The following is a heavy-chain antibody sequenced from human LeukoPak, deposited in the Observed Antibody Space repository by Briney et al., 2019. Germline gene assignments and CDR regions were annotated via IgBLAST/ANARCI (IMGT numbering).Heavy chain of an antibody. J-gene: IGHJ3*02. CDR1: GFTLSSYA. CDR2: ISYDGSNK. CDR3: ARDGGGQWLVHLAKNDAFDI. Sequence: GGSLRLSCAASGFTLSSYAMHWVRQAPGKGLEWVAVISYDGSNKYYADSVKGRFTISRDNSKNTLYLQMNSLRAEDTAVYYCARDGGGQWLVHLAKNDAFDIWGQGTMVTVSS. D-gene: IGHD6-19*01. V-gene: IGHV3-30*04.